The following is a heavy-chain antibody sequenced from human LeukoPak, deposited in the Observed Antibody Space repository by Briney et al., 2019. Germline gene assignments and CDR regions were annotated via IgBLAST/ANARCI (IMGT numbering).Heavy chain of an antibody. J-gene: IGHJ4*02. D-gene: IGHD4-17*01. V-gene: IGHV3-23*01. Sequence: GGSLRLSCAASGFTFSKYDMSWVRQAPGKGLEWVSAISGSDGNTFYADSVKDRFTISRDNSKNTLSLQMNSLRAEDTALYYCAKDSSVPYGITDWGQGTLVTVSS. CDR2: ISGSDGNT. CDR3: AKDSSVPYGITD. CDR1: GFTFSKYD.